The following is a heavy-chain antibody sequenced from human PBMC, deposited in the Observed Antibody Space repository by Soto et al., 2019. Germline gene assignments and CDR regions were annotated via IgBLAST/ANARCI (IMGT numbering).Heavy chain of an antibody. Sequence: SVKVSCKASGFTFTSSAVQWVRQARGQRLEWIGWIVVGSGNTNYAQKFQERVTITRDMSTSTAYMELSSLRSEDTAVYYCAADTYYDSSGQYYFDYWGQGTLVTVSS. J-gene: IGHJ4*02. CDR2: IVVGSGNT. CDR3: AADTYYDSSGQYYFDY. CDR1: GFTFTSSA. D-gene: IGHD3-22*01. V-gene: IGHV1-58*01.